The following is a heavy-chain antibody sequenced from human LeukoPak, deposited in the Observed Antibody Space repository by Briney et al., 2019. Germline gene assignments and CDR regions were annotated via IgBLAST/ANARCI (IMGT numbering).Heavy chain of an antibody. J-gene: IGHJ4*02. Sequence: GGSLRLSCAASGFTFSSYAMSWVRQAPGKGLEWVSAISGSGGSTYYADSVKGRFTISRDNSKNTLYLQMNSLRAEDTAVYYCAKVESSSWYGPPDYWGQGTLVTVSS. CDR3: AKVESSSWYGPPDY. CDR2: ISGSGGST. CDR1: GFTFSSYA. V-gene: IGHV3-23*01. D-gene: IGHD6-13*01.